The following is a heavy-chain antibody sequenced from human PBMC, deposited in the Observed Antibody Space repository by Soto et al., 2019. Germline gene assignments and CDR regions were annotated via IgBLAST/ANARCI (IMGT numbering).Heavy chain of an antibody. J-gene: IGHJ4*02. V-gene: IGHV3-21*01. CDR2: ISSGSTYI. Sequence: GSLRLSCAASGFTFSSYSMNWVRQAPGKGLEWVSSISSGSTYIYYADSVKGRFTISRDNAKNSLYLQMNSLRAEDTAVYYCARGGSLDYFDYWGQGTLVTVSS. CDR3: ARGGSLDYFDY. CDR1: GFTFSSYS.